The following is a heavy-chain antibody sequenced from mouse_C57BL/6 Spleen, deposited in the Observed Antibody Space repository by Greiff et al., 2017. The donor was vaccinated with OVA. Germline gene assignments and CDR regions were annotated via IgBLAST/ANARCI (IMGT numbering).Heavy chain of an antibody. Sequence: QVQLQQPGTELVKPGASVKLSCKASGYTFTSYWMHWVKQRPGPGLEWIGNINPSNGGTNYNEKFKSKATLTVDKSSSTAYMQLSSLTSEDSAVYYCARKRAYYGSSDAMDYWGQGTSVTVSS. CDR1: GYTFTSYW. CDR2: INPSNGGT. CDR3: ARKRAYYGSSDAMDY. D-gene: IGHD1-1*01. J-gene: IGHJ4*01. V-gene: IGHV1-53*01.